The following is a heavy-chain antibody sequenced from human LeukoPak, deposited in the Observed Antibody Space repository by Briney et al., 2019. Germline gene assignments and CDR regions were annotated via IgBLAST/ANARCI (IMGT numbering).Heavy chain of an antibody. CDR3: ARELWSYFDY. D-gene: IGHD5-18*01. CDR1: GGSISSYY. Sequence: SETLSLTCTVSGGSISSYYWSWIRQPPGKGLEWIGYIYYSGSTNYNPSLKSRVTISVDTSRNQFSLKLSSVTAADTAVYYCARELWSYFDYWGQGTLVTVSS. V-gene: IGHV4-59*08. CDR2: IYYSGST. J-gene: IGHJ4*02.